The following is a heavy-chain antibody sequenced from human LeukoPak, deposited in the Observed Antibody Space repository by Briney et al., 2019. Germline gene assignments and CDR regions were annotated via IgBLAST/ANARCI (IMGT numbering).Heavy chain of an antibody. CDR3: AKDTQVVPAATPDY. CDR2: ISGSGGST. J-gene: IGHJ4*02. D-gene: IGHD2-2*01. V-gene: IGHV3-23*01. Sequence: GGSLRLSCAASGFTFSSYAMSWVRQAPGKGLEWVSAISGSGGSTYYADSVKGRFTISGDNSKNTLYLQMNSLRAEDTAVYYCAKDTQVVPAATPDYWGQGTLVTVSS. CDR1: GFTFSSYA.